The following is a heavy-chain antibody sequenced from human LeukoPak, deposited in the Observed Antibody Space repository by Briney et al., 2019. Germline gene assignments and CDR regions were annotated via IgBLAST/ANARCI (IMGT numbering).Heavy chain of an antibody. Sequence: GGSLRLSCVASGFTFSSYGMHWVRQAPGKGLEWVAFIRYDGSNKYYADSVKGRFTISRDNSKNTLYLQMNSLRAEDTAVYYCTRVEETATTAAIIRKYSYYYYYMDVWGKGNTVTVSS. CDR1: GFTFSSYG. D-gene: IGHD4-11*01. V-gene: IGHV3-30*02. CDR2: IRYDGSNK. CDR3: TRVEETATTAAIIRKYSYYYYYMDV. J-gene: IGHJ6*03.